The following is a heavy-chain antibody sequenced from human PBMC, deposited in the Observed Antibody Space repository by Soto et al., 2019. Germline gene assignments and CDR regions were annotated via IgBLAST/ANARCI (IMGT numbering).Heavy chain of an antibody. CDR3: ARSEYGVTKDYYYYYGMDV. Sequence: GASVKVSCKASGYTFTGYAMHWVRQAPGQSLEWMGWINAGNGNTKYSQKFQGRVTITRDTSASTAYMELSSLSSEDTAVYYCARSEYGVTKDYYYYYGMDVWGQGTTVTVSS. V-gene: IGHV1-3*01. CDR2: INAGNGNT. D-gene: IGHD4-4*01. CDR1: GYTFTGYA. J-gene: IGHJ6*02.